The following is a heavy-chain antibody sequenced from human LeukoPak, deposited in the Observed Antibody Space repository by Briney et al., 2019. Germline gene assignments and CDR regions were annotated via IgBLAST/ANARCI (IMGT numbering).Heavy chain of an antibody. CDR1: GFTFSSYS. J-gene: IGHJ2*01. V-gene: IGHV3-48*01. Sequence: GGSLRLSCAASGFTFSSYSMNWVRHAPGKGLEWVSYISSSSTIYYADSVKGRFTISRDNAKNSLYLQMNSLRAEDTAVYYCARDNISPFWYFDLWGRGTLLTVSS. CDR2: ISSSSTI. CDR3: ARDNISPFWYFDL.